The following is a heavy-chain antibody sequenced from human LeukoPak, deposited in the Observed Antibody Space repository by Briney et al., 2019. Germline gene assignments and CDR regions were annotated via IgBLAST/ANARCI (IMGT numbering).Heavy chain of an antibody. Sequence: GRSLRLSCAASGFTFDDYAMHWVRQAPGKGLEWVSGISWNSGSIGYADSVKGRFTISRDNAKNSLYLQMSSLRAEDTASYYCAKDVTTVVTHYWYFDLWGRGTLVTVSS. J-gene: IGHJ2*01. D-gene: IGHD4-17*01. CDR1: GFTFDDYA. CDR3: AKDVTTVVTHYWYFDL. V-gene: IGHV3-9*01. CDR2: ISWNSGSI.